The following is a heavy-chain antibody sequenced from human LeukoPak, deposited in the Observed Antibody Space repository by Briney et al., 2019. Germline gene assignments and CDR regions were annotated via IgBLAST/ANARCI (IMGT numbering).Heavy chain of an antibody. J-gene: IGHJ4*02. CDR3: AKDPSGSYFDY. CDR1: GFTFTSYA. Sequence: GGSLRLSCAASGFTFTSYAMSWVRQAPGKGLEWVSAISGSGGSTFYPDSVKGRFTISRDNSKNTLYLQMNSLRAEDTAVYYCAKDPSGSYFDYWGQGTLVTVSS. D-gene: IGHD1-26*01. CDR2: ISGSGGST. V-gene: IGHV3-23*01.